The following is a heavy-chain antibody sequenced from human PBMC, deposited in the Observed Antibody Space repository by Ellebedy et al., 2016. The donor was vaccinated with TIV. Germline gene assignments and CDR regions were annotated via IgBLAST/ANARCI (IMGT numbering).Heavy chain of an antibody. J-gene: IGHJ2*01. CDR2: IYYSGYT. CDR1: GDSISGYY. D-gene: IGHD5-24*01. Sequence: MPSETLSLTCTVSGDSISGYYWSWIRQPPGKRLEWIASIYYSGYTNHNPSLKSRVTVSLDTSKNQFFLKLSSVTAADTAVYYCASSRERPLYWYFGLWGRGTLVTVSS. CDR3: ASSRERPLYWYFGL. V-gene: IGHV4-59*01.